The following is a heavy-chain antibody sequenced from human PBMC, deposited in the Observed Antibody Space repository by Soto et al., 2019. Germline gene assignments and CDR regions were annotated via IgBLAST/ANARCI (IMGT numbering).Heavy chain of an antibody. CDR1: GGSFSGCY. CDR2: INHSGST. D-gene: IGHD3-3*01. CDR3: ASRRYDFWSGYRFDY. Sequence: SETLSLTCAVYGGSFSGCYWSWIRQPPGKGLEWIGEINHSGSTNYNPSLKSRVTISVDTSKNQFSLKLSSVTAADTAVYYCASRRYDFWSGYRFDYWGQGTLVTVSS. J-gene: IGHJ4*02. V-gene: IGHV4-34*01.